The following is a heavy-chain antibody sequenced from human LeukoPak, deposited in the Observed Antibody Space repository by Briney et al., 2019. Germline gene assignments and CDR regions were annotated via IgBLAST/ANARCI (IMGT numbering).Heavy chain of an antibody. CDR1: GGSFSGYY. V-gene: IGHV4-34*01. Sequence: PSETLSLTCAVYGGSFSGYYWSWIRQPPGKGLEWIGEINHSGSTNYNPSLKSRVTISVDTSKNQFSLKLSSVTAADTAVYYCARDNGPAYYDSTLDAFDIWGQGTMVTVSS. D-gene: IGHD3-22*01. CDR2: INHSGST. CDR3: ARDNGPAYYDSTLDAFDI. J-gene: IGHJ3*02.